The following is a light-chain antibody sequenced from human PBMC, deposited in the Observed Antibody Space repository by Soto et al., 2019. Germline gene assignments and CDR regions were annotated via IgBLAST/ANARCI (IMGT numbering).Light chain of an antibody. CDR1: QSVSSYY. CDR3: QQYGSSGT. V-gene: IGKV3-20*01. Sequence: EIVLTQSPGTLSLSTGERATLSCRASQSVSSYYLAWYQQKPGQAPRLLIYAASSRATGIPDRFSGGGSGTDFTLTISRLEPEDFAVYYCQQYGSSGTFGQGTKVDIK. CDR2: AAS. J-gene: IGKJ1*01.